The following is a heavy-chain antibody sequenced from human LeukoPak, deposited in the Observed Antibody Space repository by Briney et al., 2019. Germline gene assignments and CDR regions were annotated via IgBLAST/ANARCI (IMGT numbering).Heavy chain of an antibody. J-gene: IGHJ5*02. Sequence: SETLSLTCTVSGSSISSYYWSWIRQPPGKGLEWIGYIYYSGSTNYSPSLKSRVTISVDTSKNQFSPKLSSVTAADTAVYYCARDHSSSWYYWFDPWGQGTLVTVSS. D-gene: IGHD6-13*01. CDR2: IYYSGST. V-gene: IGHV4-59*01. CDR3: ARDHSSSWYYWFDP. CDR1: GSSISSYY.